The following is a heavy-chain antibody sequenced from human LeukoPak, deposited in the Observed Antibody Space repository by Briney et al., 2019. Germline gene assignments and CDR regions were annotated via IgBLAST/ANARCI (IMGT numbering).Heavy chain of an antibody. CDR3: AAMYTSSHS. V-gene: IGHV4-39*07. D-gene: IGHD6-19*01. Sequence: PSETLSLTCTVSGGSISSSRYYWGWIRQTPGTGLEWIASLSDSGSTYYNPSLRSRLSISVDTSKNQFSLKLISVTAADTAVYYCAAMYTSSHSWGQGTLVTVSS. CDR2: LSDSGST. CDR1: GGSISSSRYY. J-gene: IGHJ5*02.